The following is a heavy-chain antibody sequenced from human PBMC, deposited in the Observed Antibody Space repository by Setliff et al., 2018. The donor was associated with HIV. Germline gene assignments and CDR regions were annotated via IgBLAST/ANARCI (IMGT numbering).Heavy chain of an antibody. Sequence: TLSLTCTVSGGSISSYCWNRIRQPPGKGLEWIGYIFASGSSLYNPSLQSRVSISIDTSKNQFSLKLSSVTAADTAVYYCARRIDNSGSLPAKNWFDTWGQGRLVTVSS. CDR2: IFASGSS. CDR1: GGSISSYC. J-gene: IGHJ5*02. CDR3: ARRIDNSGSLPAKNWFDT. V-gene: IGHV4-4*09. D-gene: IGHD3-10*01.